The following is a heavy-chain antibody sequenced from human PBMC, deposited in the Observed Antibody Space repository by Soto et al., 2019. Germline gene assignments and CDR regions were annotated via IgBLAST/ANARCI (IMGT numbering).Heavy chain of an antibody. CDR1: GYSFTSYW. CDR2: IDPSDSYT. D-gene: IGHD6-6*01. V-gene: IGHV5-10-1*01. CDR3: PSAIYTSSSHYGIDV. J-gene: IGHJ6*02. Sequence: GESLKISCKGSGYSFTSYWISWVRQMPGKGLEWMGRIDPSDSYTNYSPSFQGHVTSSADKSISTAYLQWSSLKASDTAMYYWPSAIYTSSSHYGIDVWGQVTTVAVSS.